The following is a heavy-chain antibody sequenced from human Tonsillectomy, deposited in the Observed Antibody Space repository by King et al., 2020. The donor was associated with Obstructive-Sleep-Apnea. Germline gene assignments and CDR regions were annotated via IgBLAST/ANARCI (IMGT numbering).Heavy chain of an antibody. D-gene: IGHD3-16*01. CDR1: GGSISSYY. Sequence: VQLQESGPGLVKPSETLSLTCTVSGGSISSYYWSWIRKRPVKGLEWIGYIYYSGSTNYNPSLRSRVTISIDTSKNQFSLKLSSVTAADTAVYYCAREVGSYGYYFDYWGQGTLVTVSS. CDR3: AREVGSYGYYFDY. J-gene: IGHJ4*02. V-gene: IGHV4-59*01. CDR2: IYYSGST.